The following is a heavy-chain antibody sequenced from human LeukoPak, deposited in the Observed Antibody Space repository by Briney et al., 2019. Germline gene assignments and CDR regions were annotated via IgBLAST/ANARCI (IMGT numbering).Heavy chain of an antibody. D-gene: IGHD6-19*01. Sequence: GGSLRLSCAASGXTFSSHWVHWVRQAPGKGLVWVSRINGAGSSTSYADSVKGRFTVSRDNAKNTLNLQMNSLRAEDTAVYYCARDLFFSDAGYSSGWRAEYFHHWGQGTLVTVSS. J-gene: IGHJ1*01. CDR1: GXTFSSHW. CDR2: INGAGSST. CDR3: ARDLFFSDAGYSSGWRAEYFHH. V-gene: IGHV3-74*01.